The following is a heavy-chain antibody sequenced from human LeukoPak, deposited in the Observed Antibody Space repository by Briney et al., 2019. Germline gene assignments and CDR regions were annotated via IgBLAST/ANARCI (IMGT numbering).Heavy chain of an antibody. V-gene: IGHV3-74*01. D-gene: IGHD6-13*01. CDR1: PFTFSLYW. J-gene: IGHJ4*02. CDR2: ITSDGSST. CDR3: AGGSSTWYGY. Sequence: GGSLRLSCAASPFTFSLYWMHGVRQVPGKGLVWVSRITSDGSSTSYADSVKGRFTMSRDNAKNTLYLQMNNLRVEDTAVYYCAGGSSTWYGYWGQGTLVTVSS.